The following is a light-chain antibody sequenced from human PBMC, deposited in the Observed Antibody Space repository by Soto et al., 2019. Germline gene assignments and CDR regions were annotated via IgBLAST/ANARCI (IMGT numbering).Light chain of an antibody. V-gene: IGKV3-15*01. CDR2: GAS. Sequence: EIVMTQSPATLSVSPGERATLSCRASQSVSSNLAWYQQKPGQAPRLLIYGASTRATGIPARFSGSGSGTEFTLTIGSLQSEDFAVYYCQQYNNGTFGQGTKV. CDR1: QSVSSN. CDR3: QQYNNGT. J-gene: IGKJ1*01.